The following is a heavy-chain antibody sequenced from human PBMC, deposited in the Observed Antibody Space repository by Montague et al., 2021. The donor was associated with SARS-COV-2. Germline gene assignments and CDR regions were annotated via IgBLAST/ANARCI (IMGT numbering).Heavy chain of an antibody. CDR2: ISYDGSNK. CDR1: GFTFSSYA. J-gene: IGHJ4*02. V-gene: IGHV3-30-3*01. CDR3: ARLHFDDPYYHGSGNLQLFDY. D-gene: IGHD3-10*01. Sequence: SLRLSCAASGFTFSSYAMRWVRQAPGKGLEWVAVISYDGSNKYYADSVKGRFTISRDNSKNTLYLQMNSLRAEDTAVYYCARLHFDDPYYHGSGNLQLFDYWGQGTLVTVSS.